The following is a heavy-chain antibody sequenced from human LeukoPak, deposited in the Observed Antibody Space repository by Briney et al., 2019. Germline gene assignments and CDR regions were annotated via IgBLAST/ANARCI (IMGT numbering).Heavy chain of an antibody. J-gene: IGHJ4*02. CDR1: GFTFSGSA. CDR3: AKDMLPFTYDSSGFDY. CDR2: IRSKANSYAT. V-gene: IGHV3-73*01. D-gene: IGHD3-22*01. Sequence: GGSLKLSCAASGFTFSGSAMHWVRQASGKGLEWVGRIRSKANSYATAYAASVKGRFTISRDDSKNTAYLQMNSLRAEDTALYYCAKDMLPFTYDSSGFDYWGQGTLVTVSS.